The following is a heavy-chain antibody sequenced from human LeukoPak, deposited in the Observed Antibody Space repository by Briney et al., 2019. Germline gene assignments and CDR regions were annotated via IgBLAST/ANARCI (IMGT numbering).Heavy chain of an antibody. Sequence: PGGSLRLSCAASGFTFSSHSMNWVRQAPGKGLEWVSSISSSSSYIYYADSVKGRFTISRDNAKNSLYLQMNSLRAEDTAVYYCARYGSSSWYLLPVRSVYYYYMDVWGKGTTVTVSS. CDR2: ISSSSSYI. CDR3: ARYGSSSWYLLPVRSVYYYYMDV. D-gene: IGHD6-13*01. J-gene: IGHJ6*03. CDR1: GFTFSSHS. V-gene: IGHV3-21*01.